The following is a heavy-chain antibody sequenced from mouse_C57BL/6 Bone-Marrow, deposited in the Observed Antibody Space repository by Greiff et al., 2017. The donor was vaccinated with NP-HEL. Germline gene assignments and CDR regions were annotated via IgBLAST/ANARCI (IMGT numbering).Heavy chain of an antibody. J-gene: IGHJ1*03. CDR3: ARHEGLYFGYWYFDV. CDR2: FYPGSGSI. CDR1: GYTFTEYT. V-gene: IGHV1-62-2*01. D-gene: IGHD2-2*01. Sequence: QVHVKQSGAELVKPGASVKLSCKASGYTFTEYTIHWVKQRSGQGLEWIGWFYPGSGSIKYNEKFKDKATLTADKSSSTVYMELSRLTSEDSAVYFCARHEGLYFGYWYFDVWGTGTTVTVSS.